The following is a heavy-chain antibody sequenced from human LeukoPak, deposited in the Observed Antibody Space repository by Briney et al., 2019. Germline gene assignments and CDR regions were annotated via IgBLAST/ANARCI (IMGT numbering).Heavy chain of an antibody. J-gene: IGHJ3*02. CDR2: IYYSGST. CDR1: GGSISSYY. V-gene: IGHV4-59*01. D-gene: IGHD6-6*01. Sequence: PSETLSLTCTVSGGSISSYYWSWIRQPPGKGLEWIGYIYYSGSTNYNPSLKSRVTISVDTSKNQFSLKLSSVTAADTAVYYCARDGRDSSSWSHAFDIWGQGTMVTVSS. CDR3: ARDGRDSSSWSHAFDI.